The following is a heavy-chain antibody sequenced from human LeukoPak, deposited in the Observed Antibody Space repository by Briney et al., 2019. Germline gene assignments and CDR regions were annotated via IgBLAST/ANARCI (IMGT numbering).Heavy chain of an antibody. Sequence: SETLSLTCTVSGGSISTSNYYWGWIRQPPGKGLEWIGNIFYSGSTYYNPSLKSRVTISVDTSKNQFSLKLSSVTAADTAVYFCARQAVAGNFDYWGQGTLVTVSS. CDR3: ARQAVAGNFDY. CDR1: GGSISTSNYY. D-gene: IGHD6-19*01. J-gene: IGHJ4*02. CDR2: IFYSGST. V-gene: IGHV4-39*01.